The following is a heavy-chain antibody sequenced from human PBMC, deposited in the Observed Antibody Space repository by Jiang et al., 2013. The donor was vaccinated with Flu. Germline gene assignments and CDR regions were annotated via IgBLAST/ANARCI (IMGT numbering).Heavy chain of an antibody. V-gene: IGHV4-39*01. CDR3: ATGYCSSTSCFPFDY. J-gene: IGHJ4*02. Sequence: PSLKSRVTIXVDTSKNQFSLKLSSVTAADTAVYYCATGYCSSTSCFPFDYWGQGTLVTVSS. D-gene: IGHD2-2*01.